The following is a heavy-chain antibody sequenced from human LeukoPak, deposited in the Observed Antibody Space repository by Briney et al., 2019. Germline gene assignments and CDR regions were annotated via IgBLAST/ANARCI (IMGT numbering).Heavy chain of an antibody. J-gene: IGHJ6*02. CDR2: IYYSGST. D-gene: IGHD6-19*01. CDR3: ARAYSSGWYGYGMDV. Sequence: SETLSLTCTVSGGSISSSSYYWGWIRQPPGKGLEWIGSIYYSGSTNYNPSLKSRVTISVNTSKNQFSLKLSSVTAADTAVYYCARAYSSGWYGYGMDVWGQGTTVTVSS. CDR1: GGSISSSSYY. V-gene: IGHV4-39*07.